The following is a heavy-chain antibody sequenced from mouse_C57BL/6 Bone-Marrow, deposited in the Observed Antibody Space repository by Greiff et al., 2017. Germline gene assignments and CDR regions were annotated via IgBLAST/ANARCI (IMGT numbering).Heavy chain of an antibody. CDR1: GYTFTDYE. D-gene: IGHD2-10*01. CDR3: TRAYYSFMDY. J-gene: IGHJ4*01. V-gene: IGHV1-15*01. Sequence: QVQLQQSGAELVRPGASVTLSCKASGYTFTDYEMHWVKQTPVHGLEWIGALDPETGGTAYNQKFKGKAILTADKSSSTAYMELRSLTSEDSAVYYCTRAYYSFMDYWGQGTSVTVSS. CDR2: LDPETGGT.